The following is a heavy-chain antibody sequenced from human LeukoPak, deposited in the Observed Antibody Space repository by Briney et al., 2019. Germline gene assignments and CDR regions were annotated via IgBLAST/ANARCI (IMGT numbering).Heavy chain of an antibody. CDR1: GGSISSYY. CDR3: ARVAYYGSGSYAFDI. V-gene: IGHV4-59*01. CDR2: IYYSGST. D-gene: IGHD3-10*01. Sequence: QPSETLSLTCTVSGGSISSYYWSWIRQPPGKGLEWIGYIYYSGSTNYNPSLKSRVTISVDTSKNQFSLKLSSVTAADTAVYYCARVAYYGSGSYAFDIWGQGTMVTVSS. J-gene: IGHJ3*02.